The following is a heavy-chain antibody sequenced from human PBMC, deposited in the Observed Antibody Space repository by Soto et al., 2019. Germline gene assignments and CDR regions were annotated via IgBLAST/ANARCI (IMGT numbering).Heavy chain of an antibody. V-gene: IGHV1-69*12. Sequence: QVQLVQSGAEVKKPGSSVKVSCKASGGAFSSYAISWVRQAPGQGLEWMGGIIPIFGTANYAQKFQGRVTITADESTSTAYMELSSLRSEDTAVYYCARTYCSGGSCVRSYYYYYGMDVWGQGTTVTVSS. CDR1: GGAFSSYA. J-gene: IGHJ6*02. D-gene: IGHD2-15*01. CDR2: IIPIFGTA. CDR3: ARTYCSGGSCVRSYYYYYGMDV.